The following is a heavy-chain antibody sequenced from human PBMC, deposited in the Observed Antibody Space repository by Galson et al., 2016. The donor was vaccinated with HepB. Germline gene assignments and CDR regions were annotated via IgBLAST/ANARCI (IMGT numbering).Heavy chain of an antibody. CDR2: ISRSSSYI. V-gene: IGHV3-21*01. Sequence: SLRLSCAASGFTFSSYSINWVRQAPGKGLEWVSSISRSSSYIYYADSVKGRLTISRDNAKNSVYLQMNSLRAEDTAAYYCARVIGWFAEISGGAFDIWGQGTMVTVSS. CDR1: GFTFSSYS. CDR3: ARVIGWFAEISGGAFDI. D-gene: IGHD3-10*01. J-gene: IGHJ3*02.